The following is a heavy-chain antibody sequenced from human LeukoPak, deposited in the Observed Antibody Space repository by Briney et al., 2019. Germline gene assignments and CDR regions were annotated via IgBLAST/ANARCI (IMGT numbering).Heavy chain of an antibody. CDR2: IRAYNGNT. J-gene: IGHJ3*02. Sequence: ASVKVSCKASGGTFSSYAISWVRQAPGQGLEWMGWIRAYNGNTNYAQNLQGRVTMTTDTSTSTAYMELRSLRSDDTAVYYCARAKSYKWIHLWPDAFDIWGQGTMVTVSS. D-gene: IGHD5-18*01. CDR1: GGTFSSYA. V-gene: IGHV1-18*01. CDR3: ARAKSYKWIHLWPDAFDI.